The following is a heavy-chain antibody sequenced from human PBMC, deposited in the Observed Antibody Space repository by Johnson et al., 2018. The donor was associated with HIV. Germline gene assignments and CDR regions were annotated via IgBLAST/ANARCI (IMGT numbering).Heavy chain of an antibody. Sequence: QVQLVESGGGVVQPGRSLRLSCAASGFTFSSYAMHWVRQPPGKGLEWVAVISYGGNKQYYVDSVEGRFTISRDNSKDTLYLQINNLTIEDTAVYSCARDFGLGDLSYETVDAFDFWGPGTLVTVSS. D-gene: IGHD3-16*02. CDR3: ARDFGLGDLSYETVDAFDF. CDR2: ISYGGNKQ. CDR1: GFTFSSYA. J-gene: IGHJ3*01. V-gene: IGHV3-30-3*01.